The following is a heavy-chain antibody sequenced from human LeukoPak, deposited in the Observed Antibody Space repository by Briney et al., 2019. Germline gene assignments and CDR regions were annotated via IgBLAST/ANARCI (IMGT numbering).Heavy chain of an antibody. CDR3: ARDWDEKYYYDSSGYSDY. CDR2: IYSGGST. J-gene: IGHJ4*02. CDR1: GFTVSSNY. D-gene: IGHD3-22*01. Sequence: GGSLRLSCAASGFTVSSNYMSWVRQAPGKGLEWVSVIYSGGSTYYADSVKGRFTISRDNSKNTLYLQMNSLRAEDTAVYYCARDWDEKYYYDSSGYSDYWGQGTLVTVSS. V-gene: IGHV3-66*01.